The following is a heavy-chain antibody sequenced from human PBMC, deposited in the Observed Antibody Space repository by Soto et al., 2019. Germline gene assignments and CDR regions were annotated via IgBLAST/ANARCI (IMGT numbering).Heavy chain of an antibody. J-gene: IGHJ5*02. CDR2: ISGSGGST. CDR3: ATPWGIAVAGNWFDP. Sequence: GGSLRLSCAASGFTFSSYAMSWVRQAPGKGLEWVSAISGSGGSTYYADSVKGRFTISRDNSKNTLYLQMNSLRAEDTAVYYCATPWGIAVAGNWFDPWGQGTLVTVSS. D-gene: IGHD6-19*01. V-gene: IGHV3-23*01. CDR1: GFTFSSYA.